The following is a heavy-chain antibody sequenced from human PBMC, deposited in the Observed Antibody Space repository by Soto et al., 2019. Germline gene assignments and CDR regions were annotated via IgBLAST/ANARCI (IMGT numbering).Heavy chain of an antibody. CDR2: IYYSGST. Sequence: SETLSLTCTVSGGSISSYYWSWIRQPPGKGLEWIGYIYYSGSTNYNPSLKSRVTISVDTSKNQFSLNLSSVTAAETAVYYCARANLNGYYYYYYMDVWGKGTTVTVSS. CDR1: GGSISSYY. V-gene: IGHV4-59*01. J-gene: IGHJ6*03. CDR3: ARANLNGYYYYYYMDV.